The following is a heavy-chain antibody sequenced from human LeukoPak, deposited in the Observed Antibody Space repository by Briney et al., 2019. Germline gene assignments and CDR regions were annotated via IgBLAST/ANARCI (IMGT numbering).Heavy chain of an antibody. D-gene: IGHD6-13*01. CDR2: IIPIFGTA. CDR3: ARDLLTGSSSWSRLDFDY. J-gene: IGHJ4*02. CDR1: GGTFSSYA. Sequence: SVKVSCKASGGTFSSYAISWVRQAPGQGLEWMGGIIPIFGTANYAQKFQGRVTITTDESTSTAYMELSSLRSEDTAVYYCARDLLTGSSSWSRLDFDYWGQGTLVTVSS. V-gene: IGHV1-69*05.